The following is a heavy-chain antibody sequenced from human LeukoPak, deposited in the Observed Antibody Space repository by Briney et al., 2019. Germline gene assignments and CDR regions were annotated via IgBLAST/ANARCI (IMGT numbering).Heavy chain of an antibody. V-gene: IGHV3-7*03. J-gene: IGHJ4*02. CDR2: IKQDGSEK. D-gene: IGHD3-10*01. Sequence: GGSLRLSCAASGFTFSSYWMSWVRQAPGKGLEWVANIKQDGSEKYYVDSVKGRFPISRDNAKNSLYLQMNSLRAGDTAVYYCARIRTPDYYGSGSYAYYFDYWGQGTLVTVSS. CDR1: GFTFSSYW. CDR3: ARIRTPDYYGSGSYAYYFDY.